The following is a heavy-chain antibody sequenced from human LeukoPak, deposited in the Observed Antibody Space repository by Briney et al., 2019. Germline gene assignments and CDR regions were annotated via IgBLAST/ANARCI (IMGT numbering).Heavy chain of an antibody. J-gene: IGHJ6*02. CDR2: IYYSGST. CDR3: ATTHYYDSSGYYRYGMDV. Sequence: SETLSLTCTVFGGSISSYYWSWIRQPPGKGLEWIGYIYYSGSTNYNPSLKSRVTISVDTSKNQFSLKLSSVTAADTAVYYCATTHYYDSSGYYRYGMDVWGQGTTVTVSS. CDR1: GGSISSYY. V-gene: IGHV4-59*08. D-gene: IGHD3-22*01.